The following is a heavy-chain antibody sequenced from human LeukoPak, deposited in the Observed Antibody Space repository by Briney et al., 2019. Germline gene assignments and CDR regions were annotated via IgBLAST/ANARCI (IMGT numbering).Heavy chain of an antibody. Sequence: PSQTLSLTCTVSGGSISSGSYYWSWIRQPAGKGLEWIGRIYTSGSTNYNPSLKSRVTISVDTSKNQFSLKLSSVTAADTAVYYCSREGIVVVPAAYYYYYYMDVWGKGTTVTVS. D-gene: IGHD2-2*01. CDR2: IYTSGST. CDR3: SREGIVVVPAAYYYYYYMDV. V-gene: IGHV4-61*02. CDR1: GGSISSGSYY. J-gene: IGHJ6*03.